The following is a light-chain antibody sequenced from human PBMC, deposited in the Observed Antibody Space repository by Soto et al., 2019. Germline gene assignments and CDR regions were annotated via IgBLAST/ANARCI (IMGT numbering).Light chain of an antibody. Sequence: IVMTQSPATLSVSPGERATLSCRASQSVDSNLAWYQQKPGQAPRLLIFGASTRATGIPARFSGSGSGTDFTLTISSLQSEDFGVYFCQQYDNWPLTFGGGTKVEIK. CDR3: QQYDNWPLT. CDR1: QSVDSN. J-gene: IGKJ4*01. CDR2: GAS. V-gene: IGKV3D-15*01.